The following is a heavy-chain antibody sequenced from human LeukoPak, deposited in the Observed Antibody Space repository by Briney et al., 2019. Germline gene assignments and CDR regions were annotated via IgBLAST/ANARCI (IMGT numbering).Heavy chain of an antibody. CDR2: ISGSGGNT. J-gene: IGHJ4*02. CDR3: ARGMSATSGYLELEY. Sequence: GGSLRLSCAASGFTFSSYAMSWVRQSPGKGLEWVSAISGSGGNTYSADSVKGRCTISRDHSLQTLFLHMNSLRAEDTAVYYCARGMSATSGYLELEYWGQGALVTVST. V-gene: IGHV3-23*01. D-gene: IGHD3-22*01. CDR1: GFTFSSYA.